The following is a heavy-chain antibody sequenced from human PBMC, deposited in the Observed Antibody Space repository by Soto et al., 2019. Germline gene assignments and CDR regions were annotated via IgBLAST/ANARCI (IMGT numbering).Heavy chain of an antibody. CDR3: AQVGGSGTLFQYYYAMDV. V-gene: IGHV3-23*01. D-gene: IGHD3-10*01. Sequence: PGGSVRLSXAVSGFTLRSYAMSWVRQAPGKGLEWVSSISDSGATTYYADSVEGRFTISRDKSKNTLYLHMNSLRAEDTAIYYCAQVGGSGTLFQYYYAMDVWGQGTTVTVSS. CDR1: GFTLRSYA. CDR2: ISDSGATT. J-gene: IGHJ6*02.